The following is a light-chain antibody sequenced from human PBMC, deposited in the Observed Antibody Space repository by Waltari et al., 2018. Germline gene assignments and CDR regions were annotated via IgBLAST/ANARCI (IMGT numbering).Light chain of an antibody. CDR3: MQARQTPWT. CDR2: LGT. J-gene: IGKJ1*01. CDR1: QSLLHSNGYNY. Sequence: DIVMTQSPLSLPVTPGEPASISCRSSQSLLHSNGYNYLDWYLQKPGPSPQLLIYLGTNRASGVPDRFSGSGSGTDYTLKISRVEAEDVGVYYCMQARQTPWTFGQGTKVEIK. V-gene: IGKV2-28*01.